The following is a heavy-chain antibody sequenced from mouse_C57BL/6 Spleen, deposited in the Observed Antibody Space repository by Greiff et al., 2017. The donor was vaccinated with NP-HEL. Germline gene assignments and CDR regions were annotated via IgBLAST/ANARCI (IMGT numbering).Heavy chain of an antibody. CDR2: IHPSDSDT. J-gene: IGHJ3*01. D-gene: IGHD3-2*02. CDR3: AIGGDSSGYAY. Sequence: QVQLQQPGAELVKPGASVKVSCKASGYTFTSYWMHWVKQSPGQGLEWLGRIHPSDSDTNYNQKFKGKATLTVDKSSSTAYMQLSSLTSEDSAVYYCAIGGDSSGYAYWGQGTLVTVSA. CDR1: GYTFTSYW. V-gene: IGHV1-74*01.